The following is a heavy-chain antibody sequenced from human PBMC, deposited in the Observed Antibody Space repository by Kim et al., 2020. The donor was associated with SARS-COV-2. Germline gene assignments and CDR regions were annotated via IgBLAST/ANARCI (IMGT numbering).Heavy chain of an antibody. CDR2: IIPIFGTA. J-gene: IGHJ6*02. V-gene: IGHV1-69*13. CDR3: ARDKGDNLLGGVGSHYYYYGMDV. CDR1: GGTFSSYA. D-gene: IGHD2-8*02. Sequence: SVKVSCKASGGTFSSYAISWVRQAPGQGLEWMGGIIPIFGTANYAQKFQGRVTITADESTSTAYMELSSLRSEDTAVYYCARDKGDNLLGGVGSHYYYYGMDVWGQGTTVTVSS.